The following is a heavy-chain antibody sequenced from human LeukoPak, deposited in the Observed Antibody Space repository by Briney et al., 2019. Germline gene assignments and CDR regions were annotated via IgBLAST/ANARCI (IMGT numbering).Heavy chain of an antibody. CDR1: GFTFSSYW. V-gene: IGHV3-74*01. CDR3: AKNKGYGSGRIGEIDY. CDR2: INNDGSST. D-gene: IGHD3-10*01. J-gene: IGHJ4*02. Sequence: GGSLRLSCGASGFTFSSYWMHWVRQAPGKGLVWVSRINNDGSSTSYADSVQGRFTISRDNAKNTLYLQMNSLRAEDTAVYYCAKNKGYGSGRIGEIDYWGQGTLVTVSS.